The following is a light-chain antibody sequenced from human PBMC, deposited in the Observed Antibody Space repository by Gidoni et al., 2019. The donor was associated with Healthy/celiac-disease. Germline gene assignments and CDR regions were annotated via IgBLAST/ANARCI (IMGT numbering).Light chain of an antibody. J-gene: IGKJ1*01. V-gene: IGKV1-5*03. CDR3: QQYNSYSWT. CDR2: KAS. CDR1: QSISSW. Sequence: DIQIPQSPSTLSASVGDRVTITCRASQSISSWLAWYQHKPGKAPKLLIYKASSLESGVPSRFSGSGSGTEFTLTISSLQPDDFATYYCQQYNSYSWTFGQGTKVEIK.